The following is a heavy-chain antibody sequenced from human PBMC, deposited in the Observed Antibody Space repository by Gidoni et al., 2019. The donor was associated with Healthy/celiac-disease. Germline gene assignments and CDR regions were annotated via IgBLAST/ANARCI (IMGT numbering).Heavy chain of an antibody. CDR1: GFTFDDYA. Sequence: EVQLVESGGGLVQPGRSLRLSYAASGFTFDDYAMHWVRQAPGKGLEWVSGISWNSGSIGYADAVKGRFTIARDNAKNSLYLQMNSLRAEDTALYYCAKDNRWRGTKFAAFDYWGQGTLVTVSS. CDR3: AKDNRWRGTKFAAFDY. J-gene: IGHJ4*02. V-gene: IGHV3-9*01. CDR2: ISWNSGSI. D-gene: IGHD1-1*01.